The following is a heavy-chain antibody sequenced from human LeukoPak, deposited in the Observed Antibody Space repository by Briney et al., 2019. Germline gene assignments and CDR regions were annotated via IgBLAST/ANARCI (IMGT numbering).Heavy chain of an antibody. CDR2: IYHSGST. D-gene: IGHD3-3*01. Sequence: SETLSLTCTVSGGSISSGGYYWSWIRQPPGKGLEWIGYIYHSGSTYYNPSLKSRVTISVDTSKNQFSLKLSSVTAADTAVYYCARAYEFSVMDVWGQGTTVTVSS. J-gene: IGHJ6*02. CDR3: ARAYEFSVMDV. V-gene: IGHV4-30-2*05. CDR1: GGSISSGGYY.